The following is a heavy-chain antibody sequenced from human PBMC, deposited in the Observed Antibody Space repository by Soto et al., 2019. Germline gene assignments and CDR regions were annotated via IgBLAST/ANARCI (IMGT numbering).Heavy chain of an antibody. D-gene: IGHD6-13*01. Sequence: GASLKSSCNGSGYNFANYWIGWVRQMPGKGLEWMGMIFPGDSDTKNSPSLQGQITMSVDKSDSSAYLQWRSLKASDTAMYYCAAGYTTGLDAFDIWGQGTMVTVSS. J-gene: IGHJ3*02. CDR3: AAGYTTGLDAFDI. CDR1: GYNFANYW. V-gene: IGHV5-51*01. CDR2: IFPGDSDT.